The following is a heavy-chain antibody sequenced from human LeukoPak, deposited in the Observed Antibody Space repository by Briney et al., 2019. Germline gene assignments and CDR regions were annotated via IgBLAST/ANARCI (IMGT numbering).Heavy chain of an antibody. D-gene: IGHD2-21*02. CDR1: GYTFTGYY. V-gene: IGHV1-2*02. CDR2: INPNSGGT. Sequence: ASVKVSCKAPGYTFTGYYMHWVRQAPGQGLEWMGWINPNSGGTNYAQKFQGRVTMTRDTSISTAYMELSRLRSDDTAVYYCARDDCGGDCYLVNWFDPWGQGTLVTVSS. CDR3: ARDDCGGDCYLVNWFDP. J-gene: IGHJ5*02.